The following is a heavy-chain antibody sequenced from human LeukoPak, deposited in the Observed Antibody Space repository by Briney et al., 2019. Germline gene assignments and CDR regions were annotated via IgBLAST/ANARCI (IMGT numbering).Heavy chain of an antibody. V-gene: IGHV3-21*01. J-gene: IGHJ4*02. CDR3: ARHGAVAVSPHFDY. Sequence: GGSLRLSCAASGFTFSIYSMNWVRQAPGKGLEWVSSISSSSSFIYYADSVKGRFTISRDNAKNSLYLQMNSLRAEDAAVYYCARHGAVAVSPHFDYWGQGSLVTVSS. D-gene: IGHD6-19*01. CDR1: GFTFSIYS. CDR2: ISSSSSFI.